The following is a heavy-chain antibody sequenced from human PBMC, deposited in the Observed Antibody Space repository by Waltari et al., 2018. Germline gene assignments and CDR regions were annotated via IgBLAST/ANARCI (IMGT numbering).Heavy chain of an antibody. D-gene: IGHD3-16*02. V-gene: IGHV5-51*03. CDR1: GDQFSPYW. CDR3: ARREHDYDYVGGSYRRVIDTFDI. Sequence: EVRLVQSGAEVKKPGESLKISCKGSGDQFSPYWHGWVRQMPGKGLVGVGIIDVGDSETRYSPSFRGQVTMSADKSITTAYLQWSSLKASDTAMYYCARREHDYDYVGGSYRRVIDTFDIWGQGTRVTVSS. CDR2: IDVGDSET. J-gene: IGHJ3*02.